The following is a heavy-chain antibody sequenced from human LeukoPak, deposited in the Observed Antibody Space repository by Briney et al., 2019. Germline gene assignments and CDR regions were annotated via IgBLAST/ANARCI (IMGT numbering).Heavy chain of an antibody. CDR1: GGSISSGSYY. CDR2: IYTSGST. J-gene: IGHJ4*02. D-gene: IGHD1-26*01. V-gene: IGHV4-61*02. CDR3: ARDGGYSGRFDY. Sequence: PSETLSLTSTVSGGSISSGSYYWSWIRQPAGKGLEWIGRIYTSGSTNYNPSLKSRVTISVDTSKNQFSLKMSSVTAADTAVYYCARDGGYSGRFDYWGQGTLVTVSS.